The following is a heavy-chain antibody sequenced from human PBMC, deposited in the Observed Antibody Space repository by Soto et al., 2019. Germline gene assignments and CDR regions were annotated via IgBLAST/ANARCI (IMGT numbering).Heavy chain of an antibody. CDR2: IRDKAHSYTT. CDR1: GFTFSDHY. D-gene: IGHD3-22*01. Sequence: EVQLVESGGGLVQPGGSLRLSCAASGFTFSDHYMDWVRQVPGKGLEWVGRIRDKAHSYTTEYAASVKGRFTISRDDSKTSLYLQMSSLKTEDTAVYYCARPLGTTYYGSYFENWGQGTLVTVSS. CDR3: ARPLGTTYYGSYFEN. J-gene: IGHJ4*02. V-gene: IGHV3-72*01.